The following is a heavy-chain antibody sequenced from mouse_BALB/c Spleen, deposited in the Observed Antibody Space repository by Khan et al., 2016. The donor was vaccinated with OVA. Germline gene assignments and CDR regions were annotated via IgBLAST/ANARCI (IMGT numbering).Heavy chain of an antibody. CDR2: IFPGTGTT. CDR3: ARGSFGNYEFFY. V-gene: IGHV1S132*01. J-gene: IGHJ3*01. CDR1: GYTFTSYW. Sequence: QVQLQQSGAEVVKPGASVKLSCKTTGYTFTSYWIQWIEQRPGQGLGWIGQIFPGTGTTYYNENFKGKATLTVDTSSSPAYMQLSSLTSEDSAVYFCARGSFGNYEFFYWGQGTLVTVSP. D-gene: IGHD2-1*01.